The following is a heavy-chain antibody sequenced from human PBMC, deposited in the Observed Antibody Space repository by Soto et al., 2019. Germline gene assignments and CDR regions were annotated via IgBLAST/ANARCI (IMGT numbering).Heavy chain of an antibody. CDR2: FDPEDGET. D-gene: IGHD2-15*01. CDR3: ATYIPVVVVAATLPYFDY. J-gene: IGHJ4*02. Sequence: GASVKVSCKVSGYTLTELSMHWVRQAPGKGLEWMGGFDPEDGETIYAQKFQGRVTMTEDTSTDTAYMELSSLRSEDTAVYYCATYIPVVVVAATLPYFDYWGQGTLVTVSS. CDR1: GYTLTELS. V-gene: IGHV1-24*01.